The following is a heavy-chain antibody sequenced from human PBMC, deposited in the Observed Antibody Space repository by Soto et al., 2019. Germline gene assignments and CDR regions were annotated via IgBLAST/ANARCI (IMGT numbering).Heavy chain of an antibody. CDR1: GYTFTSYD. V-gene: IGHV1-8*01. CDR2: MNPNSGNT. Sequence: QVPLVQSGAEVKKPGASVKVSCKASGYTFTSYDINWVRQATGQGLEWMGWMNPNSGNTGYAQKFQGRVTMTRNTSISTAYMALRSLRSEETAVYYCARENRGGYRLEYWGQGTLVTVSS. J-gene: IGHJ4*02. D-gene: IGHD1-26*01. CDR3: ARENRGGYRLEY.